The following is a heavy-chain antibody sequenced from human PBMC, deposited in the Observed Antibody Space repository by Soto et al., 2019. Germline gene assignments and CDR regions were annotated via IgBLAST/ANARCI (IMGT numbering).Heavy chain of an antibody. CDR2: VDPRTGGA. CDR3: ARDDYGIYPY. J-gene: IGHJ4*02. Sequence: ASVKVSCKASGYATTAYYIHWVRQAPGQGLEWMGWVDPRTGGAIYAQKFQDRVTMTRDTSISTVYMDLSGLRSDDTALYYCARDDYGIYPYWGQGTLVTVSS. V-gene: IGHV1-2*02. D-gene: IGHD1-26*01. CDR1: GYATTAYY.